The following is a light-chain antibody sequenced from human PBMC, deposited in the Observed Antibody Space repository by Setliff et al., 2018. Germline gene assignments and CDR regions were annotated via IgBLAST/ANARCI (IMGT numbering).Light chain of an antibody. V-gene: IGLV2-8*01. CDR3: SSYAGSNNYV. Sequence: QSVLTQPPSASGSPGQSVTISCTGTSSDVGGYNYVSWYQQLPGKAPKLMIYEVSKRPSGVPDRFSGSKSGNTASLTVSGLQAEDEADYYCSSYAGSNNYVFGTGTKGTVL. CDR2: EVS. J-gene: IGLJ1*01. CDR1: SSDVGGYNY.